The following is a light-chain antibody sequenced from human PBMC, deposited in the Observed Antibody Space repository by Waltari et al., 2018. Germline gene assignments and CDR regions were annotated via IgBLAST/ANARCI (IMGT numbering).Light chain of an antibody. V-gene: IGKV3-20*01. CDR2: GAS. Sequence: EIVLTQSPGPLPLSPGERATLSCRASQTVRTTYLAWYQQKPGQAPTLLIYGASSRATGIPDRFSGSGSGTDFSLTISSLEPEDFAVYYCQQYDISPLTFGGGTKVEIK. CDR1: QTVRTTY. CDR3: QQYDISPLT. J-gene: IGKJ4*01.